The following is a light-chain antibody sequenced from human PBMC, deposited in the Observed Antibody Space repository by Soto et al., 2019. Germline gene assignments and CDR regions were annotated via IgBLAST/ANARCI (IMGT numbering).Light chain of an antibody. V-gene: IGKV1-17*01. CDR2: AAS. J-gene: IGKJ5*01. CDR3: LQHTGYPIT. Sequence: IHMTHSPSSLSASVLYTVTITFRASQDIRNDLVWFQQKPGKAPKRLIYAASTLQSGVPSRFSGSGSGTEFTLTISGLQPEDFATYYCLQHTGYPITFGQGTRLEIK. CDR1: QDIRND.